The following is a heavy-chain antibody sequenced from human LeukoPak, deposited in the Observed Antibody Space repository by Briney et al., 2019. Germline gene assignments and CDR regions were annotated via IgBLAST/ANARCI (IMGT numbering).Heavy chain of an antibody. CDR2: IKYDGSER. D-gene: IGHD3-3*01. CDR3: ARALDFWSDHLSLFV. J-gene: IGHJ4*02. CDR1: GFTFSSYW. V-gene: IGHV3-7*01. Sequence: GGSLRLSCAASGFTFSSYWMSWVRQAPGKGLEWVANIKYDGSERYYVDSVKGRFTISRDNAKNSLYLQMNSLRAEDTAVYYCARALDFWSDHLSLFVWGQGTLVTVSS.